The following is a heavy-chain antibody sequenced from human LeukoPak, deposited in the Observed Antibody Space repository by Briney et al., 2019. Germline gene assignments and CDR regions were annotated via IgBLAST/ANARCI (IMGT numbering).Heavy chain of an antibody. V-gene: IGHV1-69*13. CDR1: GGTFSSYA. J-gene: IGHJ4*02. Sequence: GASVKVSCKASGGTFSSYAISWVRQAPGQGIEWMGGIIPIFGRGNYEQKFQGRVTITADESTSTAYMELSSPRSEDTAVYYCARDRRFNGGNWEFDYWGQGTLVTVSS. CDR2: IIPIFGRG. D-gene: IGHD4-23*01. CDR3: ARDRRFNGGNWEFDY.